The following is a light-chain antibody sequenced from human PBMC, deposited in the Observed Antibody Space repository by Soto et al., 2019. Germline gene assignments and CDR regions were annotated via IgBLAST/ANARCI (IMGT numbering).Light chain of an antibody. CDR1: LGISSY. J-gene: IGKJ1*01. CDR3: QQYYSFPRT. Sequence: VIWMTQSPSLLSASTGDRVTISCRMSLGISSYLAWYQQKPGKAPELLIYAASTLQSGVPSRFSGSGSGTDFTLTISCLQSEDFATYYCQQYYSFPRTFGQGTKVEIK. CDR2: AAS. V-gene: IGKV1D-8*01.